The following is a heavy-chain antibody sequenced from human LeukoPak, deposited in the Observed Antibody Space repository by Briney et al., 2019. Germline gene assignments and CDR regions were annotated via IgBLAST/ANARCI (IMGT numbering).Heavy chain of an antibody. CDR1: GFVFSDAW. CDR3: STMFAIFGVVIPDY. D-gene: IGHD3-3*01. CDR2: IKSKTNSGTT. V-gene: IGHV3-15*01. J-gene: IGHJ4*02. Sequence: PGGSLRLSCAVSGFVFSDAWMSWVRQAPGKGLEWVGRIKSKTNSGTTDYATPVKGRFSISRDDSKNTLFLQMYSLRTEDTGVYYCSTMFAIFGVVIPDYWGQGTLVSVSP.